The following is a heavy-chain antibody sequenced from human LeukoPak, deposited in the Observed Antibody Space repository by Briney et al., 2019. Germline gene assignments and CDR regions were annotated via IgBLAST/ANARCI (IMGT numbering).Heavy chain of an antibody. CDR3: ARAGYSDYYYYYYGMDV. D-gene: IGHD5-18*01. CDR2: INAGNGNT. CDR1: GYTFRVYY. J-gene: IGHJ6*02. Sequence: GASVKVSCKTSGYTFRVYYMHWVRQAPGQRLEWMGWINAGNGNTKYSQKFQGRVTITRDTSASTAYMELSSLRSEDTAVYYCARAGYSDYYYYYYGMDVWGQGTTVTVSS. V-gene: IGHV1-3*01.